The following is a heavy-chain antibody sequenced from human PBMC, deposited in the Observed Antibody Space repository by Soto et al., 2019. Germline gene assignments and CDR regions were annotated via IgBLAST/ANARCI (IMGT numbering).Heavy chain of an antibody. D-gene: IGHD1-26*01. J-gene: IGHJ6*02. CDR1: GFTFSYYG. Sequence: PGGSLRLSCAASGFTFSYYGMHWVRQAPGKGLEWVAIIWYDESNKYYADSVTGRFTISRDNSNNMVYLQMNSLRAEVTAVYYCAKGGSNAAMDVWGQGTTVTVSS. CDR2: IWYDESNK. V-gene: IGHV3-30*02. CDR3: AKGGSNAAMDV.